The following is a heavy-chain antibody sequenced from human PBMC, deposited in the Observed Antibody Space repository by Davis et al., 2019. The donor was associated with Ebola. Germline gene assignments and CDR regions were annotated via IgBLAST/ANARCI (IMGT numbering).Heavy chain of an antibody. V-gene: IGHV3-48*02. CDR2: ISSSSSTI. D-gene: IGHD3-22*01. CDR1: GFTFSSYS. CDR3: ARRLDYYDSSGYYYDYYGMDV. J-gene: IGHJ6*02. Sequence: PGGSLRLSCAASGFTFSSYSMNWVRQAPGKGLEWVSSISSSSSTIYYADSVKGRFTISRDNAKNSLYLQMNSLRDEDTAVYYCARRLDYYDSSGYYYDYYGMDVWGQGTTVTVSS.